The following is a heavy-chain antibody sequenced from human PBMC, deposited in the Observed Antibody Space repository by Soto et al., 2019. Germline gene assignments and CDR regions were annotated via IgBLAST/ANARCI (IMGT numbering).Heavy chain of an antibody. J-gene: IGHJ5*02. CDR3: ARPGLSGASSYSGWFDP. V-gene: IGHV5-51*01. Sequence: GESLKISCQGSGYTFANYWIGWVRQMPGIGLELMGIIYSDDSDARYSPSFQGQVTISADKSINTAYLQWSSLKASDTGIYYWARPGLSGASSYSGWFDPWGQGTLVTVSS. CDR2: IYSDDSDA. D-gene: IGHD2-15*01. CDR1: GYTFANYW.